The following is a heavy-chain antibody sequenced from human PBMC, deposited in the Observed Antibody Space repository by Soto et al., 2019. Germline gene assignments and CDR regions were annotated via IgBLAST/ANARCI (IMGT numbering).Heavy chain of an antibody. CDR1: GGSISSSSYY. CDR3: ARHLIKDYDILTGYYGGFDY. Sequence: SETLSLTCTVSGGSISSSSYYWGWIRQPPGKGLEWIGSIYYSGSTYYNPSLKSRVTISVDTSKNQFSLKLSSVTAADTAVYYCARHLIKDYDILTGYYGGFDYWGQGTLVTVSS. J-gene: IGHJ4*02. V-gene: IGHV4-39*01. D-gene: IGHD3-9*01. CDR2: IYYSGST.